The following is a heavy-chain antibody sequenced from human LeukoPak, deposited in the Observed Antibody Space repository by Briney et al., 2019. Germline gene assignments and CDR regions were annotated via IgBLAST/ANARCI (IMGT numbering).Heavy chain of an antibody. Sequence: SETLSLTCTVSGGSISSHYWSWIRQPPGKGLEWIGYIYYSGSTNYNPSLKSRVTISVDTSKNQFSLKLSSVTAADTAVYYCARGLRDSSGYSPSNAFDIWGQGTMVTVSS. D-gene: IGHD3-22*01. V-gene: IGHV4-59*08. J-gene: IGHJ3*02. CDR1: GGSISSHY. CDR3: ARGLRDSSGYSPSNAFDI. CDR2: IYYSGST.